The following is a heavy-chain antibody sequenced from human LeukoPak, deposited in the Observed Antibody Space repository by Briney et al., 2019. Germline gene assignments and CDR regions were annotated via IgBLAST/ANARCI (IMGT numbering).Heavy chain of an antibody. Sequence: PGRSLRLSCAASGFTFSSHGMHWVRQAPGKGLEWVAVIWSDGSSKHYADSVKGRFTISRDNSKNTLYLQMNSLRAEDTAVYYCARDMAGGDWFDPWGQGTLVTVSS. CDR3: ARDMAGGDWFDP. V-gene: IGHV3-33*01. D-gene: IGHD3-16*01. J-gene: IGHJ5*02. CDR1: GFTFSSHG. CDR2: IWSDGSSK.